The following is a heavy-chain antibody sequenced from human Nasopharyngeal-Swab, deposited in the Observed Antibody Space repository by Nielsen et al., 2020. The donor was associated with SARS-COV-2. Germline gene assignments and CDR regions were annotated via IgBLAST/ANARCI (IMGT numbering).Heavy chain of an antibody. J-gene: IGHJ4*02. Sequence: GESLKISCAASGFTFSASSINWVRQAPGRGLEWVSSISGSGAHTYYADSVKGRFTISRDNSKNTVFLQMNSLRAEDTALFFCAKDGGGWLTSGWYYFDYWGQGSLVTVSS. CDR3: AKDGGGWLTSGWYYFDY. D-gene: IGHD6-19*01. CDR1: GFTFSASS. CDR2: ISGSGAHT. V-gene: IGHV3-23*01.